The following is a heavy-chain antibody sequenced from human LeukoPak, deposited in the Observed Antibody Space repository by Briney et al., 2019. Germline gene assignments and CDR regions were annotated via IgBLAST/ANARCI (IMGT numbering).Heavy chain of an antibody. CDR1: GFTFSSYW. J-gene: IGHJ4*02. V-gene: IGHV3-74*01. CDR3: ANRFYFDY. D-gene: IGHD3-3*01. CDR2: INIDGSST. Sequence: GGSLRLSCAASGFTFSSYWMHWVRQAPGKGLGWVSRINIDGSSTTYAYSVEGRFTIARVTAKNTLYLQMNSQRAEDTAVYYCANRFYFDYGGQGTRVSVSS.